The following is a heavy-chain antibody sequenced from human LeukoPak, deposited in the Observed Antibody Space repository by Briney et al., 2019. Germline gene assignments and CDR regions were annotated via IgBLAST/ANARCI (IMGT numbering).Heavy chain of an antibody. CDR1: GGSISSSNW. CDR3: AREPREGYSYALGAFDI. CDR2: IYHSGST. J-gene: IGHJ3*02. Sequence: SGTLSLTCAVSGGSISSSNWWSWVRQPPGKGLEWIGEIYHSGSTNYNPSLKSRVTISVDKSKNQFSLKLSSVTAADTAVYYCAREPREGYSYALGAFDIWGQGTMVTVSS. D-gene: IGHD5-18*01. V-gene: IGHV4-4*02.